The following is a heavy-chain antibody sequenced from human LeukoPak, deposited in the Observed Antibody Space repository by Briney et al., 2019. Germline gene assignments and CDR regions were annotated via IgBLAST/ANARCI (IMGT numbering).Heavy chain of an antibody. J-gene: IGHJ4*02. Sequence: GGSLRLSCAASGFTVSSNYMSWVRQAPGKGLEWVSVIYSGGSTYYADSVKGRFTISRDNSKNTVYLQMNNLRAEDTAVYYCVSFYETYWGRGTLVTVSS. V-gene: IGHV3-53*01. CDR3: VSFYETY. CDR1: GFTVSSNY. D-gene: IGHD2/OR15-2a*01. CDR2: IYSGGST.